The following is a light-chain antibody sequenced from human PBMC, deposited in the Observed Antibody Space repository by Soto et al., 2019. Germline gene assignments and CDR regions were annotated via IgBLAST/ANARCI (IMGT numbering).Light chain of an antibody. CDR2: KAS. CDR3: QQYNTYPLT. Sequence: DIQMTQSPSTLSASVGERVTITCRASQSITTWLAWYQQKPGKAPKLLIYKASSLEGGVPSRFSGSRSGTEFNITISSLQPDDFATYYCQQYNTYPLTFGGGTTVEIK. V-gene: IGKV1-5*03. J-gene: IGKJ4*01. CDR1: QSITTW.